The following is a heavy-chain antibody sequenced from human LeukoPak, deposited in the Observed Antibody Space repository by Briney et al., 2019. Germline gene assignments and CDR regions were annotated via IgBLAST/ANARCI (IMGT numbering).Heavy chain of an antibody. CDR2: INQDGSEK. D-gene: IGHD2/OR15-2a*01. J-gene: IGHJ4*02. CDR1: GFTFSSYW. Sequence: GGSLRHSCAASGFTFSSYWMSWVRQAPGKGLQWVANINQDGSEKNYVDSVKGRFTISRDSAKNSLYLQMNSLRAEDTAVYYCARAFYDTYLFDNWGQGTLVTVSS. CDR3: ARAFYDTYLFDN. V-gene: IGHV3-7*04.